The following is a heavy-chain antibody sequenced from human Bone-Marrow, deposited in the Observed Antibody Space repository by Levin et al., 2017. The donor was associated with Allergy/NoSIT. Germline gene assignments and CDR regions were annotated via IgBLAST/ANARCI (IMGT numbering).Heavy chain of an antibody. J-gene: IGHJ5*02. CDR3: ARDHPENFFHP. Sequence: GESLKISCAVSGFTFSDYGMHWVRQAPGKGLEWVASITKDGSKKYYLDSVKGRSTLSRDSSKNTVSLQMNSLTADDTAVYFCARDHPENFFHPWGQGTLVIVSS. CDR2: ITKDGSKK. CDR1: GFTFSDYG. V-gene: IGHV3-30*03.